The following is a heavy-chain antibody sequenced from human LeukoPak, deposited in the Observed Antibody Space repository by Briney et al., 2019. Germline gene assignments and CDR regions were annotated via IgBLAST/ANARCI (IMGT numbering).Heavy chain of an antibody. Sequence: GGSLRLSCTASGFRFRSNEMNWVRQAPGKGLEWVSYIGSSGFTTYYADSVKGRFTISRDNAKDSLYLQMNSQRAEDTAIYYCAREEGRYQLILGDSIDYWGQGTLVTVSS. V-gene: IGHV3-48*03. CDR3: AREEGRYQLILGDSIDY. J-gene: IGHJ4*02. D-gene: IGHD2-2*01. CDR2: IGSSGFTT. CDR1: GFRFRSNE.